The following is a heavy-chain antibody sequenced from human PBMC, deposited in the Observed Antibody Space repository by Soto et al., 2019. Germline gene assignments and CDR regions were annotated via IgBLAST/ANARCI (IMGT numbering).Heavy chain of an antibody. CDR1: GGSIGSSSFY. D-gene: IGHD3-3*01. V-gene: IGHV4-39*01. CDR3: VRHHRVYDFSPELSFAY. J-gene: IGHJ4*02. CDR2: TFNTGDT. Sequence: SETLSLTCIVSGGSIGSSSFYWGWIRQPPGKGLEWIGSTFNTGDTKDNASLKTRVTLSVDTAKNLLSLRLSSVTAADTAVYYCVRHHRVYDFSPELSFAYWGQGALVTVSS.